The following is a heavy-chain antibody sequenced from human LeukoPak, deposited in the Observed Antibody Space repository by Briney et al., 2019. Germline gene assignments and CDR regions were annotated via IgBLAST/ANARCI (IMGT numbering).Heavy chain of an antibody. CDR1: GFTFSSYA. J-gene: IGHJ4*02. D-gene: IGHD2-21*01. V-gene: IGHV3-30-3*01. Sequence: GGSLRLSCAASGFTFSSYAFHWVRQAPGKGLEWVAVVSYDGSSKYYADSVKGRFTISRDNAKNSLYLQMNSLRAEDTAVYYCASRPPHGDFLVFDYWGQGTLVTVSS. CDR3: ASRPPHGDFLVFDY. CDR2: VSYDGSSK.